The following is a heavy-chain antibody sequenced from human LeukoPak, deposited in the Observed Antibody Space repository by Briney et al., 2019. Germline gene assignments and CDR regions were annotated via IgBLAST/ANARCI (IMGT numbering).Heavy chain of an antibody. V-gene: IGHV4-59*08. CDR2: IYYSGGT. D-gene: IGHD4-17*01. Sequence: PSETLSLTCTASGCSISSYYWSWIRQPPGKGLEWIGYIYYSGGTNYNPSLKSRVTISVETSKNHLSLKLSSVTAADTAVYYCARLNLLSDYANYYYYYYGMDVWGQGTTVTVSS. J-gene: IGHJ6*02. CDR1: GCSISSYY. CDR3: ARLNLLSDYANYYYYYYGMDV.